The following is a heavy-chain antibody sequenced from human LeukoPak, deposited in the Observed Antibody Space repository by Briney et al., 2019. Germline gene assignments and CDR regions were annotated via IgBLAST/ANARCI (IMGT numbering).Heavy chain of an antibody. CDR1: GYTLTGYY. V-gene: IGHV1-2*02. CDR3: ARGRLRGPDAFDI. D-gene: IGHD3-10*01. Sequence: WASVKVSCKASGYTLTGYYMHWVRQAPGQGLEWMGWINPNSGGTNYAQKFQGRVTMTRDTSISTAYMELSRLRADDTAVYYCARGRLRGPDAFDIWGQGTMVTVSS. J-gene: IGHJ3*02. CDR2: INPNSGGT.